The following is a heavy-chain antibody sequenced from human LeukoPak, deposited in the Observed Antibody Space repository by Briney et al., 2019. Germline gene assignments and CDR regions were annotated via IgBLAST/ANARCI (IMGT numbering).Heavy chain of an antibody. V-gene: IGHV1-69*13. J-gene: IGHJ5*02. CDR3: AREGEDSSGYYLSWFDP. D-gene: IGHD3-22*01. CDR1: GYIFTSYA. CDR2: IIPIFGTA. Sequence: SVKVSCKASGYIFTSYAISWVRQAPGQGLEWMGGIIPIFGTANYAQKFQGRVTITADESTSTAYMELSSLRSEDTAVYYCAREGEDSSGYYLSWFDPWGQGTLVTVSS.